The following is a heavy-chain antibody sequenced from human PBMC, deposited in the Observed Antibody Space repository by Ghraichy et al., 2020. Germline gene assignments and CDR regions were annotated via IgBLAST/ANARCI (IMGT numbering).Heavy chain of an antibody. Sequence: SETLSPTCAVYGGSFSGYYWSWIRQPPGKGLEWIGEINHSGSTNYNPSLKSRVTISVDTSKNQFSLKLSSVTAADTAVYYCARLLGWGGNSGKNDYWGQGTLVTVSS. J-gene: IGHJ4*02. D-gene: IGHD4-23*01. CDR1: GGSFSGYY. V-gene: IGHV4-34*01. CDR2: INHSGST. CDR3: ARLLGWGGNSGKNDY.